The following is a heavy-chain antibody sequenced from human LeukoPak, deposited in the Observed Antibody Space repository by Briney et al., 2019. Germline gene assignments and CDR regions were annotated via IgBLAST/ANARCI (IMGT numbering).Heavy chain of an antibody. CDR1: GGTFSSYA. CDR2: ILPIFGTA. D-gene: IGHD5-12*01. J-gene: IGHJ6*03. CDR3: ARAIVATIVHYYYMDV. Sequence: AASVKVSCKASGGTFSSYAISWVRQAPGQGLEWMGGILPIFGTANYAQKFQGRVTITTDESTSTAYMELSSLRSEDTAVYYCARAIVATIVHYYYMDVWGKGTTVTVSS. V-gene: IGHV1-69*05.